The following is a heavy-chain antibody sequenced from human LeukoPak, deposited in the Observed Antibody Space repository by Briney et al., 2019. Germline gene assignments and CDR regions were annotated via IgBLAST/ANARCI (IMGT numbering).Heavy chain of an antibody. CDR3: ARHIPLEDYYAPNWFDP. D-gene: IGHD3-10*01. Sequence: SETLSLTCTVSGGSISSYYWSWIRQPAGKGLEWIGRIYTSGSTNYNPSLKSRVTISVDTSKNQFSLKLSSVTAADTAVYYCARHIPLEDYYAPNWFDPWGQGTLVTVSS. CDR2: IYTSGST. J-gene: IGHJ5*02. CDR1: GGSISSYY. V-gene: IGHV4-4*07.